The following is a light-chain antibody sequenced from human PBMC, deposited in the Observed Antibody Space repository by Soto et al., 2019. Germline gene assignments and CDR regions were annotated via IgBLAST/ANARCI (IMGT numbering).Light chain of an antibody. CDR2: GAS. CDR1: QSVSSN. V-gene: IGKV3-15*01. Sequence: EIVLSQSPATLSVYPGERATLSCRASQSVSSNLAWYQQKPGQAPRLLIYGASTRATGIPARFSGSGSGTQFTLTISSLQYEDFAVYYCQQHNNWPLTFGGGTKVDIK. CDR3: QQHNNWPLT. J-gene: IGKJ4*01.